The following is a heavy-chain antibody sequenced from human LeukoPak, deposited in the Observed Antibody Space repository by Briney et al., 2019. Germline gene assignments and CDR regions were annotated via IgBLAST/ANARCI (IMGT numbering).Heavy chain of an antibody. CDR2: ISAYNGNT. J-gene: IGHJ4*02. CDR1: GYTFTSYG. CDR3: ARAAYDFWSGYYFDY. V-gene: IGHV1-18*01. D-gene: IGHD3-3*01. Sequence: GASVKVSCKASGYTFTSYGISWVRQAPGQGLEWMGWISAYNGNTNYAQKLQGRVTMTTDTSTSTAYMELRSLRSDDTAVYYCARAAYDFWSGYYFDYWGQGTLVTVSS.